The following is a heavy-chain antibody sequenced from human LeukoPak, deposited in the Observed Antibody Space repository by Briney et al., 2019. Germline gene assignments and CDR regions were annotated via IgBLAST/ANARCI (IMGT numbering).Heavy chain of an antibody. Sequence: GGSLRLSCAASGFTFSNYWMSWVRQTPGKGLEWVAEIKQDGSEKNYVDSVKGRFIISRDNTKSSLSLQMNSLRDEDTAVYYCARDKYMSGHVGSLFDPWGQGTPVIVSS. CDR1: GFTFSNYW. D-gene: IGHD1-1*01. J-gene: IGHJ5*02. V-gene: IGHV3-7*01. CDR3: ARDKYMSGHVGSLFDP. CDR2: IKQDGSEK.